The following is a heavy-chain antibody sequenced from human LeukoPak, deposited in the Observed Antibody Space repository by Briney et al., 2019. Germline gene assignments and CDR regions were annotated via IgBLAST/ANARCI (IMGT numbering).Heavy chain of an antibody. D-gene: IGHD6-25*01. CDR1: AFTFSNYS. CDR2: ITSTSTHK. J-gene: IGHJ6*02. Sequence: GGSLRLSCAASAFTFSNYSMNWVRQAPGQGLEWVSSITSTSTHKFYAESVKGRFTISRDNAKKLLYLQINSLRAEDTAVYYCARDRGGYYFYGMGLWGQGTTVTVSS. V-gene: IGHV3-21*01. CDR3: ARDRGGYYFYGMGL.